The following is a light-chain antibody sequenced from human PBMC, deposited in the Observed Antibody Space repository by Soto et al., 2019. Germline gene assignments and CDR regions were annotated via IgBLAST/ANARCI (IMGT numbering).Light chain of an antibody. CDR3: QRGGNGTRRGPP. Sequence: EIVLTQSPATLSLSPGERATLSCRASQSVSSYLAWYQQKPGQAPRLLIYDASNRATGIPARFSGSGSGTDFTLTLTPLDPEVFPVSYGQRGGNGTRRGPPFGGGTKVHI. CDR1: QSVSSY. CDR2: DAS. V-gene: IGKV3-11*01. J-gene: IGKJ4*01.